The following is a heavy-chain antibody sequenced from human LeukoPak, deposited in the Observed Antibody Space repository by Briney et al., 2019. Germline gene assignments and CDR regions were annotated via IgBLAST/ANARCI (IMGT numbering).Heavy chain of an antibody. J-gene: IGHJ6*03. V-gene: IGHV1-2*02. Sequence: ASVKVSCKASGYTFTTYGISWVRQAPGQGLEWMGWINPNSGGTNYAQKFQGRVTMTRDTSISTAYMELSRLRSDDTAVYYCARAALVYYMDVWGKGTTVTVSS. CDR1: GYTFTTYG. CDR3: ARAALVYYMDV. CDR2: INPNSGGT.